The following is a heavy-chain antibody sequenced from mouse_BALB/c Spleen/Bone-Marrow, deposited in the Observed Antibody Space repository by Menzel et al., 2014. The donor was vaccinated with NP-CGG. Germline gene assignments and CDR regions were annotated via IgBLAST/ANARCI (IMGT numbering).Heavy chain of an antibody. Sequence: VKLMESGPGILQPSQTLSLTCSFSGFSLSSSGMGVSWVRQPSGKGLEWLAVIYWDDDKRYKPSLKSRLTISKDTSRNQVFLKITGVDTADTATYYCVRRAGLRRTSLGYFDVWGAGTTVTVSS. CDR1: GFSLSSSGMG. CDR2: IYWDDDK. V-gene: IGHV8-12*01. J-gene: IGHJ1*01. CDR3: VRRAGLRRTSLGYFDV. D-gene: IGHD2-2*01.